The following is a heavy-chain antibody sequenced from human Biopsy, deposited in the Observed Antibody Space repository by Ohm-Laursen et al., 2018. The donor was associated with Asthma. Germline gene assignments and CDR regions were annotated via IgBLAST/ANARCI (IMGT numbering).Heavy chain of an antibody. CDR2: ISSSSSPI. D-gene: IGHD2-21*01. J-gene: IGHJ4*02. Sequence: SLRLSCTASGLTFSTYGMHWVRQAPGRGLEWVSYISSSSSPIYYADSVKGRFTISRDNAKNSLFLQMNSLRAEDTAVYYCARLIPGNSDYWGQGTLVTVSS. CDR3: ARLIPGNSDY. V-gene: IGHV3-48*01. CDR1: GLTFSTYG.